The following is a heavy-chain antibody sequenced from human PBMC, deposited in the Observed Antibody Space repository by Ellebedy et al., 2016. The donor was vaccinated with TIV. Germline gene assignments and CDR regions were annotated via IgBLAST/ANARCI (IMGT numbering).Heavy chain of an antibody. Sequence: PGGSLRLSCAASGFTFSSYSMNWVRQAPGKGLEWVSSISSSSSYIYYADSVKGRFTISRDNAKNSLYLQMNSLRAEDTAVYYCARDPVGELLDYYYYGMDVWGQGTTVTVSS. V-gene: IGHV3-21*01. CDR3: ARDPVGELLDYYYYGMDV. CDR1: GFTFSSYS. J-gene: IGHJ6*02. D-gene: IGHD1-26*01. CDR2: ISSSSSYI.